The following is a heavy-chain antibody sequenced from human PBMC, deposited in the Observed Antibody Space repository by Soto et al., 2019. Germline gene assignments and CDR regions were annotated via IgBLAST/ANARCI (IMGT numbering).Heavy chain of an antibody. Sequence: SVKVSCKASGGTFSSYAISWVRQAPGQGLEWMGGIIPIFGTANYAQKFQGRVTITADESTSTAYMELSSLRSEDTAVYYCARSWDFWSGYYTPWDGMDVWGQGTTVTVSS. CDR2: IIPIFGTA. J-gene: IGHJ6*02. CDR1: GGTFSSYA. CDR3: ARSWDFWSGYYTPWDGMDV. D-gene: IGHD3-3*01. V-gene: IGHV1-69*13.